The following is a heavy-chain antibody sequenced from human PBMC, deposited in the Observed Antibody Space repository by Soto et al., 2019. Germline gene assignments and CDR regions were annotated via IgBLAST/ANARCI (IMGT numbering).Heavy chain of an antibody. CDR3: ARFLTTPGRTNFWSGYSSVWALGTTDY. D-gene: IGHD3-3*01. Sequence: QLQLQESGPGLVKPSETLSLTCTVSGGSISSSSYYWGWIRQPPGKGLEWIGSIYYSGSTYYNPSLKSRVTISVDTSKNQFSLKLSSVTAADTAVYYCARFLTTPGRTNFWSGYSSVWALGTTDYWGQGTLVTVSS. V-gene: IGHV4-39*01. CDR2: IYYSGST. CDR1: GGSISSSSYY. J-gene: IGHJ4*02.